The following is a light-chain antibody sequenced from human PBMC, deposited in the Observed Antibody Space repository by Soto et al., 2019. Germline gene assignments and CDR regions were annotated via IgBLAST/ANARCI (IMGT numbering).Light chain of an antibody. CDR1: QSVSSD. Sequence: EIVMTQSPATLSVSPGERVTLSCRASQSVSSDLAWYQQKPGQAPRLLIYAASTRATGIPARFSGSGSGTEFTLTISSLQSEDFAVYCCQQYNNWPSFGGGTKVDIK. V-gene: IGKV3-15*01. CDR3: QQYNNWPS. J-gene: IGKJ4*01. CDR2: AAS.